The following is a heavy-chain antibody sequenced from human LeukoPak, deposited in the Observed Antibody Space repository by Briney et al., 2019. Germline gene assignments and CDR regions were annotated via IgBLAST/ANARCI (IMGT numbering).Heavy chain of an antibody. V-gene: IGHV1-69*04. Sequence: SVKVSCKASGGAFSSYTISWVRQAPGQGLEWMGRIIPILGIANYAQKFQGRVTITADKSTSTAYMELSSLRSEDTAVYYCAREGIAAAGTLLDYWGQGTLVTVSS. J-gene: IGHJ4*02. D-gene: IGHD6-13*01. CDR1: GGAFSSYT. CDR3: AREGIAAAGTLLDY. CDR2: IIPILGIA.